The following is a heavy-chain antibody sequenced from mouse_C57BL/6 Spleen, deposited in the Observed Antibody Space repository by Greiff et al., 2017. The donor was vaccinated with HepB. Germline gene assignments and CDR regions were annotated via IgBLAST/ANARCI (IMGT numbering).Heavy chain of an antibody. Sequence: VQLQQPGAELVRPGSSVKLSCKASGYTFTSYWMDWVKQRPGQGLEWIGNIYPSDSETHYNQKFKDKATLTVDKSSSTAYMQLSSLTSEDSAVYYCARGTTVVATEDAMDYWGQGTSVTVSS. CDR3: ARGTTVVATEDAMDY. D-gene: IGHD1-1*01. J-gene: IGHJ4*01. CDR2: IYPSDSET. CDR1: GYTFTSYW. V-gene: IGHV1-61*01.